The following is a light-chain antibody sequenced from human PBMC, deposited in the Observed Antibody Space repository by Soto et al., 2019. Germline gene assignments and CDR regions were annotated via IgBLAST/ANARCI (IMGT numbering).Light chain of an antibody. Sequence: DIQMTQSPSTLSASVGDRVTITCRASQSISTWLAWYQQEPGKAPKLLIHKASSLQSGVPSRFSGSGSGTDFTLTISSLHPDDFATYYCQQYSSYVFGPGTKVDIK. CDR3: QQYSSYV. V-gene: IGKV1-5*03. J-gene: IGKJ1*01. CDR1: QSISTW. CDR2: KAS.